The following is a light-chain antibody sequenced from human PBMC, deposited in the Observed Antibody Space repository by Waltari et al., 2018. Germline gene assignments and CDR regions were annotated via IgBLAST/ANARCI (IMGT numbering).Light chain of an antibody. Sequence: EIVLTQSPGTLSLSPGERATLSCWASQSVGGTLAWYQQKPGQAPRLLIYGASSRATDIPDRFSGSGSGTEFSLTISRLEPEDFAVYYCQHYVRLPATFGQGTKVEIK. J-gene: IGKJ1*01. V-gene: IGKV3-20*01. CDR3: QHYVRLPAT. CDR2: GAS. CDR1: QSVGGT.